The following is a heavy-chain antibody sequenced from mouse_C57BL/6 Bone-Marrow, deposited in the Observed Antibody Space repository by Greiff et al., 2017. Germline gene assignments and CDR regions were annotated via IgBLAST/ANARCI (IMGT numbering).Heavy chain of an antibody. Sequence: VQLQQSGPELVKPGASVKISCKASGYSFTSYYIHWVKQWPGQGLEWIGWIYPGSGNTKYNEKFKGKATLTEDTSSSTAYMQLSSLTSEDSAVYYCARGGVYSNFPFDDWGQGTTLTVAS. D-gene: IGHD2-5*01. J-gene: IGHJ2*01. V-gene: IGHV1-66*01. CDR2: IYPGSGNT. CDR1: GYSFTSYY. CDR3: ARGGVYSNFPFDD.